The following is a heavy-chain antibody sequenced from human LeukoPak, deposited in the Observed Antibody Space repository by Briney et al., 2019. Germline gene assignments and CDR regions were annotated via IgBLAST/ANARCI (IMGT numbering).Heavy chain of an antibody. CDR2: IITGGSTT. V-gene: IGHV3-48*03. CDR1: GLTFSSYE. D-gene: IGHD3-10*01. Sequence: GESMRLSCAASGLTFSSYEMSWVRQAPGKGLEWLSYIITGGSTTHYAKSVKGRFTMSRDNVKNSLYLQMNSLRAEDTAVYYCARYYGSGSYVTGGMDVWGQGTTVTVSS. J-gene: IGHJ6*02. CDR3: ARYYGSGSYVTGGMDV.